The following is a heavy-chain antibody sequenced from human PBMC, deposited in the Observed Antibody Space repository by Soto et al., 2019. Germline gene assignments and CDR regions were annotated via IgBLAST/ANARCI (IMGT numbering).Heavy chain of an antibody. CDR1: GGTFSSYT. CDR3: ARFTMVRGVPDYYYYGMDV. D-gene: IGHD3-10*01. J-gene: IGHJ6*02. Sequence: QVQLVQSGAEVKKPGSSVKVSCKASGGTFSSYTISWVRQAPGQGLEWMGRIIPILGIANYAQKFQGRFTITADKSTSTAYMELSSLRSEDTAVYYCARFTMVRGVPDYYYYGMDVWGQGTTVTVSS. CDR2: IIPILGIA. V-gene: IGHV1-69*02.